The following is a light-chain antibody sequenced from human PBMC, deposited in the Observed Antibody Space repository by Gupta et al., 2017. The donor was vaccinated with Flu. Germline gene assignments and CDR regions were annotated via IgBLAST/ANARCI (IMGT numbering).Light chain of an antibody. CDR1: SLRLYY. CDR3: NSRDSSDNLVL. V-gene: IGLV3-19*01. J-gene: IGLJ2*01. CDR2: GKI. Sequence: YEPPRDIPVSVALGHPIRIQCQGDSLRLYYASWYQQKPGQDAVLVVYGKINRHSGIPDRFSCSSSGNTAALTITGTQAEDEAYYYCNSRDSSDNLVLFGGGTRLTVL.